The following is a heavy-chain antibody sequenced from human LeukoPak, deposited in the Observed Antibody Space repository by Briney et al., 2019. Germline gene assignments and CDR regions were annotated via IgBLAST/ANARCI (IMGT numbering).Heavy chain of an antibody. CDR1: LASINTFY. Sequence: SETLSLTCTVSLASINTFYWSWIRQPPGKGLEWIGNIYYSGSIIYNPSLRSRVTISVDTSKNQFSLKLNSVTAADTAVYYCASSRIQIPGRFDYWGQGTLVTVSS. J-gene: IGHJ4*02. CDR3: ASSRIQIPGRFDY. V-gene: IGHV4-59*01. CDR2: IYYSGSI. D-gene: IGHD5-18*01.